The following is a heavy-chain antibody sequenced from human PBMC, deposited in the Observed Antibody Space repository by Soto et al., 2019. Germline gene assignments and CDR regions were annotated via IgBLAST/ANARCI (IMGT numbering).Heavy chain of an antibody. J-gene: IGHJ6*02. CDR3: ARVGSGISYGMDV. CDR2: IFYSGNT. V-gene: IGHV4-31*11. CDR1: GGSISSGGYS. Sequence: SETLSLTCAVSGGSISSGGYSWSWIRQHPGKGLEWIGYIFYSGNTYYNPSLKSRVTISVDTSKNQFSLKLSSVTAADTAVYYCARVGSGISYGMDVWGQGTTVTVSS. D-gene: IGHD3-10*01.